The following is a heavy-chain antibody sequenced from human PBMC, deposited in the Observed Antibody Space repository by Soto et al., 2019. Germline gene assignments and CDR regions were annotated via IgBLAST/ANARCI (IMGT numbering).Heavy chain of an antibody. CDR3: ARDDYDILTGYGYMDV. V-gene: IGHV4-59*01. CDR2: IYYSGST. D-gene: IGHD3-9*01. J-gene: IGHJ6*03. Sequence: SETLSLTCPVSGGSISSYYWSWIRQPPGKGLEWIGYIYYSGSTNYNPSLKSRVTISVDTSKNQFSLKLSSVTAADTAVYYCARDDYDILTGYGYMDVWGKGTTVTVSS. CDR1: GGSISSYY.